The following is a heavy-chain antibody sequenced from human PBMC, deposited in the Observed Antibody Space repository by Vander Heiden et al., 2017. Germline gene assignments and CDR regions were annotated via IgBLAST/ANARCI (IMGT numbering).Heavy chain of an antibody. Sequence: EVHLLESGGGSVQPGGSLRLSCGASGFTFSKSAMNWVRQAPGKGLEWVSTIRASGEYAFYADSVKGRFTISRDNTKSTLFLEMNSLTADDTARYYCTKDARSALTYYYFDHSGQGTQVIVSS. CDR2: IRASGEYA. CDR1: GFTFSKSA. CDR3: TKDARSALTYYYFDH. J-gene: IGHJ4*02. D-gene: IGHD2-21*01. V-gene: IGHV3-23*01.